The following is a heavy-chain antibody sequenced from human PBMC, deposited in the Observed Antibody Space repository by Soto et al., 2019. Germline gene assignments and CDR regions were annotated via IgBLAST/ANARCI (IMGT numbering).Heavy chain of an antibody. V-gene: IGHV3-23*01. CDR3: AREEVNCGGDCFVH. CDR1: GFTFSSYA. CDR2: ISGSGSLI. Sequence: GGSLRLSCAASGFTFSSYAMSWVRQAPGKGLEWVSAISGSGSLIYYADSVKGRFTISRDNAKNSLYLQMNSLRAEDTAAYYCAREEVNCGGDCFVHWGQGILVTVSS. J-gene: IGHJ4*02. D-gene: IGHD2-21*01.